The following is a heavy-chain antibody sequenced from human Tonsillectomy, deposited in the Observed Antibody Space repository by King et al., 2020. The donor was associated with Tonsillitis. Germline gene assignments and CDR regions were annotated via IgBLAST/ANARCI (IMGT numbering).Heavy chain of an antibody. CDR1: GYRFTNYW. Sequence: EVQLVQSGAEVKKPGESLKISCKGSGYRFTNYWIAWVRQMPGKGLEWMGIIYPGDSDTRYSPSFQGQVTITADKSISTAYLQWSSLNASDTAMYYCARRVDYGGNCFDYWGQGTLVTVSS. D-gene: IGHD4-23*01. J-gene: IGHJ4*02. CDR3: ARRVDYGGNCFDY. V-gene: IGHV5-51*01. CDR2: IYPGDSDT.